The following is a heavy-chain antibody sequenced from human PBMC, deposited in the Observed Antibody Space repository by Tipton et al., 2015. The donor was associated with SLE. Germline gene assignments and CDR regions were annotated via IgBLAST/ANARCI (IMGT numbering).Heavy chain of an antibody. J-gene: IGHJ3*02. CDR1: GFTFGSYE. V-gene: IGHV3-48*03. CDR3: ATGVAAAGGEDAFDI. D-gene: IGHD6-13*01. Sequence: SLRLSCAASGFTFGSYEMNWVRQAPGKGLEWVSYISSSGSTIYYADSVKGRFTISRDNAKNSLYLQMNSLRAEDTAVYYCATGVAAAGGEDAFDIWGQGTMVTVSS. CDR2: ISSSGSTI.